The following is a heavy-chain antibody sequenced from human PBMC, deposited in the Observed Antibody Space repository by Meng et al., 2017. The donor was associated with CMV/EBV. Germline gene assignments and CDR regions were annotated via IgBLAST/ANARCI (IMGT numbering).Heavy chain of an antibody. CDR1: GFTFGDYA. V-gene: IGHV3-49*04. CDR3: TTGIAVAGSFYYYGMDV. CDR2: IRSKAYGGTT. Sequence: GESLKISCTASGFTFGDYAMSWVPQAPGKGLEWVGFIRSKAYGGTTEYAASVKGRFTISRDDSKSIAYLQMNSLKTEDTAVYYCTTGIAVAGSFYYYGMDVWGQGTTVTVSS. J-gene: IGHJ6*02. D-gene: IGHD6-19*01.